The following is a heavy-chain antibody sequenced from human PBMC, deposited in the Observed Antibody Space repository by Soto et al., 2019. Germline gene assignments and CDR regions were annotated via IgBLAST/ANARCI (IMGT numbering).Heavy chain of an antibody. CDR3: ARGRGSGYSAVDI. Sequence: SETLSLTCNVSGGSISSYYWSWIRQPPGKGLEWIGYIYYSGSTNYNPSLKSRVTISVDTSKNQFSLKLSSVTAADTAVYYCARGRGSGYSAVDIWGQGTMVTVSS. CDR1: GGSISSYY. V-gene: IGHV4-59*01. J-gene: IGHJ3*02. D-gene: IGHD3-22*01. CDR2: IYYSGST.